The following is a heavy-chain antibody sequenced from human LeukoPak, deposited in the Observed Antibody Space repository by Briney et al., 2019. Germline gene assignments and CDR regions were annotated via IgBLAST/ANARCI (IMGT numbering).Heavy chain of an antibody. Sequence: SETLSLTCTVSGFSISSGHYWGWVRQPPGAGLEWIGSVYQSGTTYYNPSLKSRVITSVDMSKNQFSLRLRPVTAADTAVYYCARIFIRNGYSSYFDYWGQGTLVTVSS. V-gene: IGHV4-38-2*02. CDR1: GFSISSGHY. J-gene: IGHJ4*02. D-gene: IGHD3-3*01. CDR3: ARIFIRNGYSSYFDY. CDR2: VYQSGTT.